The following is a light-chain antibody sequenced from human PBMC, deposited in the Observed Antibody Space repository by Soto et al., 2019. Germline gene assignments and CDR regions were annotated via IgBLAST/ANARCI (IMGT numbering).Light chain of an antibody. CDR2: DVS. V-gene: IGLV2-14*01. CDR1: SSDVGGYNY. J-gene: IGLJ2*01. CDR3: NSYTSSSTVV. Sequence: QSALTQPASVSGSPRQSITISCTGTSSDVGGYNYVSWYQQHPGKAPKLIIYDVSKRPSGVSNRFSGSKSGNTASLTISGLQAEDEADYYCNSYTSSSTVVFGGGTKLTVL.